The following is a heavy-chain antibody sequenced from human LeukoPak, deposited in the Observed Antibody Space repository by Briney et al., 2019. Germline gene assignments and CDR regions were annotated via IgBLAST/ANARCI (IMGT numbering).Heavy chain of an antibody. CDR3: ARGSGFTSGWYY. V-gene: IGHV3-7*05. J-gene: IGHJ4*02. Sequence: GRSLRLSCAASGFTFSSYWMTWVSQAPGKGLEWGANIKQDGSEKYYVDSVKGRFTISRDNAKNSLFLQMNSLRAEDTAVFYCARGSGFTSGWYYWGQGTLVTVSS. D-gene: IGHD6-19*01. CDR1: GFTFSSYW. CDR2: IKQDGSEK.